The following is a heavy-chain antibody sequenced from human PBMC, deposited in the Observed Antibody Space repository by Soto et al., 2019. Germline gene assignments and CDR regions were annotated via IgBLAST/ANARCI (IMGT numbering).Heavy chain of an antibody. Sequence: GASVKVSCKASGYTFTSYGISWVRQAPGQGLEWMGWISAYNGNTNYAQKLQGRVTMTTDTSTSTAYMELRSLRSDDTAVYYCARDAFEYSSSEPFDYWGQGTLVTVSS. V-gene: IGHV1-18*01. CDR2: ISAYNGNT. CDR3: ARDAFEYSSSEPFDY. CDR1: GYTFTSYG. D-gene: IGHD6-6*01. J-gene: IGHJ4*02.